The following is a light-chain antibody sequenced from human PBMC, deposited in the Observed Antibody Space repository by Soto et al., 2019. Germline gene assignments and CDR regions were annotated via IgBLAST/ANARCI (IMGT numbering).Light chain of an antibody. CDR2: DVS. CDR3: SSYTSRSTYV. CDR1: ISDVGGYNY. Sequence: QSALTQPASVSGSPGQSITISCTGTISDVGGYNYVSWYQQHPGKAPNLMIFDVSNRPSGVSNRFSGSKSGYTASLTISGLPAEDEADYYCSSYTSRSTYVFGTGTKLTVL. V-gene: IGLV2-14*03. J-gene: IGLJ1*01.